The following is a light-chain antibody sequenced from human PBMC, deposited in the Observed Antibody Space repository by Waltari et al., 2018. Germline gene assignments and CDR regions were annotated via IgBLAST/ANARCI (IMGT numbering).Light chain of an antibody. J-gene: IGLJ1*01. V-gene: IGLV2-23*01. Sequence: QSALSQPASVSGSPGQSLPITCTGASTDLAGYNLVAWYQHHPNRAPKLIIYEATKRPSGISHRFSGAKSGATASLRISGLQADDEADYYCCSYTGSSTSYGCGGGTKVTVL. CDR3: CSYTGSSTSYG. CDR1: STDLAGYNL. CDR2: EAT.